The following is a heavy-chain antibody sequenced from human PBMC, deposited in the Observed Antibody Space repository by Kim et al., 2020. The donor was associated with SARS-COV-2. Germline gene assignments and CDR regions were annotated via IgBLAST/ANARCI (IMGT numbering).Heavy chain of an antibody. Sequence: YYPDPAQVRSTISRDNAKNPLHLQMHSLRAEDAAMYYCARLETAVTTRIDSWGQGTLVTVSS. V-gene: IGHV3-11*04. D-gene: IGHD4-17*01. J-gene: IGHJ4*02. CDR3: ARLETAVTTRIDS.